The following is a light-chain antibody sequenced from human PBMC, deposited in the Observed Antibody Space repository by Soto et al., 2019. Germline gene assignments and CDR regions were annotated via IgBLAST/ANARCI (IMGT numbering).Light chain of an antibody. Sequence: DIQMTQSPSTLSASVGDRVTITCRASQSISSWLAWYQQKPGKAPKLLIYDASSLESGVPSRFSGSGAGTEFALTISSLHADDFATYYCQQYNTYCTFGQGTKLEIK. CDR2: DAS. J-gene: IGKJ2*02. CDR1: QSISSW. CDR3: QQYNTYCT. V-gene: IGKV1-5*01.